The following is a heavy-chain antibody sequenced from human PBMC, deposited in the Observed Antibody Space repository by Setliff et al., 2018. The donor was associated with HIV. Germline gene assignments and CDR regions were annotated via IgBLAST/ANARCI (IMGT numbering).Heavy chain of an antibody. D-gene: IGHD3-22*01. CDR3: ARDPYYYDSSGYYYPSRYGMDV. J-gene: IGHJ6*02. CDR1: GFTFSDYW. CDR2: IGGSGFGT. V-gene: IGHV3-21*01. Sequence: PGGSLRLSCTASGFTFSDYWMHWVRRGPGRGLEWVSAIGGSGFGTYYADSVKGRFTISRDNSKNSLYLQMNSLRAEDTAVYYCARDPYYYDSSGYYYPSRYGMDVWGQGTTVTVSS.